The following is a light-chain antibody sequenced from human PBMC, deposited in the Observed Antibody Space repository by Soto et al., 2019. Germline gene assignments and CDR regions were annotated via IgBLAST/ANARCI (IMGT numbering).Light chain of an antibody. V-gene: IGKV3-11*01. CDR1: QSVSSY. J-gene: IGKJ3*01. CDR2: DAS. CDR3: QQRSNSAGIT. Sequence: EIVLTQSPATLSLSPGERATLSCRASQSVSSYLAWYQQKPGQAPRLLIYDASTRATGIPARFSGSGSGTDFTLTISSLEPEDFAVYYCQQRSNSAGITFGPGTKVDIK.